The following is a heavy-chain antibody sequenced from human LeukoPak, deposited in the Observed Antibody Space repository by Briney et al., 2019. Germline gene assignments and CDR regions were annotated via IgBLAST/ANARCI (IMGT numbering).Heavy chain of an antibody. CDR3: ARDWVRYFDWMTHWYFDL. CDR2: IYYSGTT. CDR1: GGSISSSSYY. V-gene: IGHV4-39*07. Sequence: PSETLSLTCTVSGGSISSSSYYWGWIRQPPGKGLEWFGSIYYSGTTYYNPSLKSRVTISVDTSKNQFSLKLSSVTAADTAVYYCARDWVRYFDWMTHWYFDLWGRGTLVTVSS. J-gene: IGHJ2*01. D-gene: IGHD3-9*01.